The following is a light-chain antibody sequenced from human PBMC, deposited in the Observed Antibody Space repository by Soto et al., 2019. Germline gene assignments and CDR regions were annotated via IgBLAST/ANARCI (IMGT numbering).Light chain of an antibody. CDR1: QSVSSNY. CDR2: SAS. V-gene: IGKV3-15*01. J-gene: IGKJ1*01. Sequence: DIVLTQSPGTLSLSPGERATLSCRASQSVSSNYLAWYQQRPGQAPRLLIYSASTRATGIPARFSGSGSGTEFTLTISSLQSEDFAVYYCHQYNHWLTWTFGQGTKVEIK. CDR3: HQYNHWLTWT.